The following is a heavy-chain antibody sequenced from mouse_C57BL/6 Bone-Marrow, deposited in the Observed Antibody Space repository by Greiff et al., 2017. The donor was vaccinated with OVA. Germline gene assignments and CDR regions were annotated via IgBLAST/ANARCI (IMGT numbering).Heavy chain of an antibody. CDR2: ISGGGGNT. D-gene: IGHD4-1*01. CDR1: GFTFSSYN. CDR3: ARHEWDGGNLYVDV. J-gene: IGHJ1*03. V-gene: IGHV5-9*01. Sequence: EVQVVESGGGLVKPGGSLKLSCAASGFTFSSYNMSWVRQTQEKRLEWVATISGGGGNTYYPDSVKGRFTISRDNAKNTLYLQMSRLRSEDTALYYCARHEWDGGNLYVDVSGTGTTVTVSS.